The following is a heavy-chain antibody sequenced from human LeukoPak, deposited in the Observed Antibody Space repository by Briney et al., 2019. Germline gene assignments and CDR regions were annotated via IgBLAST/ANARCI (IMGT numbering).Heavy chain of an antibody. CDR1: GFTFSSYW. Sequence: PGGSLRLSCVASGFTFSSYWMSWVRQAPGKGLEWVANINQAGSETYYVDSVMGRFTISRDNAKNSLYLQMSSLRVGDTAVYFCLIAATARGGFDYWGQGTLVTVSS. J-gene: IGHJ4*02. CDR3: LIAATARGGFDY. CDR2: INQAGSET. V-gene: IGHV3-7*01. D-gene: IGHD2-21*02.